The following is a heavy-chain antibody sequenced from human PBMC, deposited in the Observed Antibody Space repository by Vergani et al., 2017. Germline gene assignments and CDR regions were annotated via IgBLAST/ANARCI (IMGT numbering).Heavy chain of an antibody. Sequence: EVQLVESGGGLVQPGRSLRLSCAASGFTFDDYAMHWVRQAPGKGLELVSGISWNRGSIYYADSVKGRFTISGDNAKNSLYLQMNSLRAEETALYYCAKVVIAILGENWDFDLWGRGTLVTVSS. D-gene: IGHD2-21*01. V-gene: IGHV3-9*01. CDR1: GFTFDDYA. J-gene: IGHJ2*01. CDR3: AKVVIAILGENWDFDL. CDR2: ISWNRGSI.